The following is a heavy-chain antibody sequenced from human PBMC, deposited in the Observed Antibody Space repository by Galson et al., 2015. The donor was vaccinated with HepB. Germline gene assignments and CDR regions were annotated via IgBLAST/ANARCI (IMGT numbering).Heavy chain of an antibody. CDR2: ITPSGDNT. CDR3: AKVFPEKTDGWYRQALYYCDS. J-gene: IGHJ4*02. CDR1: GFTFRNYA. Sequence: SLRLSCAASGFTFRNYAMSWVRQAPGKGLEWVSAITPSGDNTYSADSMKGRFFISRDNSQNTLFLQMNSLRADDTAIYFCAKVFPEKTDGWYRQALYYCDSWGQGTRVTVSS. D-gene: IGHD6-19*01. V-gene: IGHV3-23*01.